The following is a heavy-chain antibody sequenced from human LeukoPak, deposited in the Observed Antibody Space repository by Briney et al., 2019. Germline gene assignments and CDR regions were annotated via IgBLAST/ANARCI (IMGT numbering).Heavy chain of an antibody. Sequence: SETLSLTCAVYGGSFSGYYWSWLRQPPGKGLEWIGEINHSGSTNYNPSLKSRVTISVDTSKNQFSLKLSSVTAADTAVYYCARGGLLWFGELLSPFDYWGQGTLVTVSS. D-gene: IGHD3-10*01. CDR2: INHSGST. CDR1: GGSFSGYY. CDR3: ARGGLLWFGELLSPFDY. J-gene: IGHJ4*02. V-gene: IGHV4-34*01.